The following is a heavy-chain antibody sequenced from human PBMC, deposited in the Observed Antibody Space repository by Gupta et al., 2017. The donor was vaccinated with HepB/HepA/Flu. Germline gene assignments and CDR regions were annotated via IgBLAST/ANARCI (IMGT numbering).Heavy chain of an antibody. Sequence: ITLRDSGPTLVKPTQTLTLTCSFSVFSLPTSGVGVVWIRQPPGKALAWLALIYSNDDKRYSSSLKSMLTITKDTSKNQVVLTMTHMDSVDTATYFCAHRLSYAYFDYWGQGTLVTVSS. CDR3: AHRLSYAYFDY. V-gene: IGHV2-5*01. CDR2: IYSNDDK. D-gene: IGHD3-16*01. J-gene: IGHJ4*02. CDR1: VFSLPTSGVG.